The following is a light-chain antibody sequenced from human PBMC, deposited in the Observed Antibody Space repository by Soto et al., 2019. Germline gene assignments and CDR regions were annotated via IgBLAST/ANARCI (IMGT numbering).Light chain of an antibody. J-gene: IGKJ1*01. Sequence: DIQITQSPSSLSASVVDRVTITCRASQDIGNDLGWYQQKPGKAPKLLIYAASTLQSGVPSRFSGSGSGTEFTLTISSLQPDDFATYFCQQYSDYSRTFGQGTKVDI. CDR3: QQYSDYSRT. CDR1: QDIGND. V-gene: IGKV1-17*01. CDR2: AAS.